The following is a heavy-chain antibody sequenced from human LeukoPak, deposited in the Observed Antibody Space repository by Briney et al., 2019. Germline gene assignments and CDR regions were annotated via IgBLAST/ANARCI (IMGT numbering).Heavy chain of an antibody. Sequence: TSETLSLTCAVYGGSFSGYYWSWIRQPPGKGLEWIGEINHSGSTNYNPSLKSRITISVDRSTNQFSLKLSSVTAADTAVYYCARLLNRYNWFDPWGQGILVTVSS. V-gene: IGHV4-34*01. CDR1: GGSFSGYY. CDR3: ARLLNRYNWFDP. J-gene: IGHJ5*02. CDR2: INHSGST. D-gene: IGHD2-15*01.